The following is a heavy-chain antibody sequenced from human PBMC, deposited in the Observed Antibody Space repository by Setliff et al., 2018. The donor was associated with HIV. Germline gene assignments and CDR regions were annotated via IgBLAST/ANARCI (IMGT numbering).Heavy chain of an antibody. CDR1: TYTLINYG. D-gene: IGHD2-2*01. J-gene: IGHJ5*02. CDR2: IGSYSGYT. V-gene: IGHV1-18*01. CDR3: VRGHCNSDKCWYTWFDP. Sequence: ASVKVSCKASTYTLINYGVSWVRQAPGQGLEWMGWIGSYSGYTIYAQKFQDRLTMTTDTSTTTASMEWRSLRSDDTAVYYCVRGHCNSDKCWYTWFDPWGQGTLVTVSS.